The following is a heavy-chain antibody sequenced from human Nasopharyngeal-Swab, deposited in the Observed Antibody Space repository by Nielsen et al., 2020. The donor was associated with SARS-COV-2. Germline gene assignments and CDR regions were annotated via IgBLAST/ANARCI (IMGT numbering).Heavy chain of an antibody. Sequence: GESLKISCAASGFTFSSYSMNWVRQAPGKGLEWVSSISSSSSYIYYADSVKGRFTISRDNAKNSLYLQMNSLRAEDTAVYYCASLLSIMIFGDFDYWGQGTLVTVSS. CDR2: ISSSSSYI. V-gene: IGHV3-21*01. CDR3: ASLLSIMIFGDFDY. D-gene: IGHD3/OR15-3a*01. J-gene: IGHJ4*02. CDR1: GFTFSSYS.